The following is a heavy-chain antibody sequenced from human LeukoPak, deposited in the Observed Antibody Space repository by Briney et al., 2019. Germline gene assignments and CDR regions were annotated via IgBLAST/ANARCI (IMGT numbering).Heavy chain of an antibody. J-gene: IGHJ4*02. Sequence: GGSLRLSCAASGFTFSSYGMHWVRQAPGKGLEWVAVIWYDGSNKYYADSVKGRFTISRDNSKNTLYLQMNSLRAEDTAVYYCSRGTRFYRLDYWGQGTLVTVSS. D-gene: IGHD2/OR15-2a*01. CDR2: IWYDGSNK. CDR1: GFTFSSYG. CDR3: SRGTRFYRLDY. V-gene: IGHV3-33*01.